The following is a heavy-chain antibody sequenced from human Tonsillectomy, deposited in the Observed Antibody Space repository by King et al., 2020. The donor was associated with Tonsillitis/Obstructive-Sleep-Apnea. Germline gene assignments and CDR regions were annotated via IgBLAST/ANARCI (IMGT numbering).Heavy chain of an antibody. Sequence: QLVQSGAEVKKPGASVNVSCKASGYTFSSYCISWVRQAPGQGLEWMGWISGYNGNTNYAQKFQGRVTMTTDTSTSTSYMDLRSLRSDDTAVYYCARVRVTFGGVISYYMDVWGKGTTVTVSS. V-gene: IGHV1-18*01. CDR2: ISGYNGNT. CDR3: ARVRVTFGGVISYYMDV. D-gene: IGHD3-16*01. CDR1: GYTFSSYC. J-gene: IGHJ6*03.